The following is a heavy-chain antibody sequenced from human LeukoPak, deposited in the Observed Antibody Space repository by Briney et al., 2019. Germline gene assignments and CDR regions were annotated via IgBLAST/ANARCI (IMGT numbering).Heavy chain of an antibody. D-gene: IGHD6-19*01. J-gene: IGHJ4*02. CDR1: GYTFTSYD. CDR2: MNPNSGNT. Sequence: ASVKVSCKVSGYTFTSYDINWVRQAPGQGLEWMGWMNPNSGNTGYAQKFQDRGIMTRNTSIGPAYMELSSLSSEDTAVYYCASGASYSSGCDYWGQGTLVTVSS. V-gene: IGHV1-8*01. CDR3: ASGASYSSGCDY.